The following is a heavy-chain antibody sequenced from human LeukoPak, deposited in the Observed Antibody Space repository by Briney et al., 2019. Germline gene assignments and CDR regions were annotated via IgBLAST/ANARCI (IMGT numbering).Heavy chain of an antibody. CDR2: IYYSGNT. CDR1: GGSINSFY. V-gene: IGHV4-59*08. CDR3: ARQSSRATGWLDP. Sequence: SETLSLTCIVSGGSINSFYWSWIRQAPGKGLEWIGNIYYSGNTNYNPSLKSRDTISIDTSKNQFSLKLSSVTAANTAVYYCARQSSRATGWLDPWGQGTLVTVSS. J-gene: IGHJ5*02. D-gene: IGHD6-13*01.